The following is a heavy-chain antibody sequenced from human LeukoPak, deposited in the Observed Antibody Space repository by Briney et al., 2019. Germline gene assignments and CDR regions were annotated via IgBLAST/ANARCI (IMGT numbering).Heavy chain of an antibody. CDR3: AKAGASSGYRYNWFDP. D-gene: IGHD3-22*01. Sequence: GGSLRLSCAASGFTFSSYGMQWVRQAPGKGLEWVAVIWYDGSNKYYADSVKGRFAISRDNSKNTLYLQMNSLRAEDTAVYYCAKAGASSGYRYNWFDPWGQGTLVTVSS. J-gene: IGHJ5*02. V-gene: IGHV3-33*06. CDR1: GFTFSSYG. CDR2: IWYDGSNK.